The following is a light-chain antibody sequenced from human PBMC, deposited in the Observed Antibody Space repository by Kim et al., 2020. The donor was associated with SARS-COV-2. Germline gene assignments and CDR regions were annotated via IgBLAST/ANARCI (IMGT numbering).Light chain of an antibody. Sequence: ALGQTVRITCQGDSLRSYYASWYQQKAGQAPVLVMYAKNNRPSGIPDRFSGSSSGNTASLTITGAQAEDEADYYCNSRDSSGNHFVFGTGTKVTVL. CDR2: AKN. CDR3: NSRDSSGNHFV. J-gene: IGLJ1*01. CDR1: SLRSYY. V-gene: IGLV3-19*01.